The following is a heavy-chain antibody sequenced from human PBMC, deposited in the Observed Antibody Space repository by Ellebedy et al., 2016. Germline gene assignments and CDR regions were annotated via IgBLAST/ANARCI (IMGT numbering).Heavy chain of an antibody. Sequence: GGSLRLSCAASGFTFSIYWMSWVRQAPGKGLEWVANIKQDGSEKNYVDSVKGRFTISRDNAKNSLYLRMNSLRAEDTAVYYCARVGYYGSGSYPPTTPVDYWGQGTLVTVSS. J-gene: IGHJ4*02. D-gene: IGHD3-10*01. CDR1: GFTFSIYW. CDR3: ARVGYYGSGSYPPTTPVDY. V-gene: IGHV3-7*01. CDR2: IKQDGSEK.